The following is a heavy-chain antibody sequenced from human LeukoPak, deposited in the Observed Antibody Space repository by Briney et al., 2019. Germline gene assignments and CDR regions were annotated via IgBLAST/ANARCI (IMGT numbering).Heavy chain of an antibody. D-gene: IGHD6-13*01. J-gene: IGHJ6*02. Sequence: KPGGSLRLSCAASGFTFSSYSMNWVRQAPGKGLEWVSSIRSSSSYIYYVDSVKGRFTISRDNAKNSLYLQMNSLRAEDTAVYYCARAEGSSWHGVGFDPWGQGTTVTVSS. CDR1: GFTFSSYS. CDR2: IRSSSSYI. V-gene: IGHV3-21*01. CDR3: ARAEGSSWHGVGFDP.